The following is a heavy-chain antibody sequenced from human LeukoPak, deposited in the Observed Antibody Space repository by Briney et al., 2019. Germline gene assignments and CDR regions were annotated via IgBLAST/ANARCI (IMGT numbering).Heavy chain of an antibody. D-gene: IGHD3-9*01. CDR3: ATISSLVIY. J-gene: IGHJ4*02. V-gene: IGHV4-34*01. CDR2: INHSGST. Sequence: SETLSLTCAVYGGSFSGYYWSWTRQPPGKGLEWIGEINHSGSTNYNPSLKSRVTISVDTSKNQFSLKLSSVTAADTAVYYCATISSLVIYWGQGTLVTVSS. CDR1: GGSFSGYY.